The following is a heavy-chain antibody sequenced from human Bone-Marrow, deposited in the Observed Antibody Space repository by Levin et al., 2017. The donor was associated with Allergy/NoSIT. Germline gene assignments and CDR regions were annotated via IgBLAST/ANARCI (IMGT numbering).Heavy chain of an antibody. CDR3: ARDGLGRVRAFEV. CDR2: ISTDGTRT. Sequence: PGGSLRLSCAASGFSFSHYWMHWVRQVPGKGLVWVSRISTDGTRTTYADDVKGRFTISRDNAKNTLYLRMDSLRAEDTAVYYCARDGLGRVRAFEVWGQGTKVAVSS. CDR1: GFSFSHYW. D-gene: IGHD3/OR15-3a*01. J-gene: IGHJ3*01. V-gene: IGHV3-74*01.